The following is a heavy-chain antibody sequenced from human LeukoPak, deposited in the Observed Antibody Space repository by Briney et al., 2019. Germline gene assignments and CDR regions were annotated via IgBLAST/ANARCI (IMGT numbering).Heavy chain of an antibody. CDR3: ARVAKERVARVYYSDY. Sequence: PGGSLRLSCAASGFTFSDYDMHWVRQATGKGLEWVLAIGTAGDTYYTGSVKGRFTISRENAKNSLYLQMNSLRAGDTAVYYCARVAKERVARVYYSDYWGQGTLVTVSS. CDR1: GFTFSDYD. CDR2: IGTAGDT. V-gene: IGHV3-13*01. D-gene: IGHD1-1*01. J-gene: IGHJ4*02.